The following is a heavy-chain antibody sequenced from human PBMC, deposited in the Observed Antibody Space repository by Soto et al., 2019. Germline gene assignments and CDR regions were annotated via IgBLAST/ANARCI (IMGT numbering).Heavy chain of an antibody. D-gene: IGHD5-12*01. CDR3: ARTGPGSPRRIVAYDMYV. V-gene: IGHV1-18*01. CDR1: GYTFTYYG. J-gene: IGHJ6*02. CDR2: ISAYNGYT. Sequence: QVQLVQSETEVKKPGASVTVSCKASGYTFTYYGISWVRQAPGQGFEWMGWISAYNGYTSYAQKLQDRVTMTTDTSTSTAYMELKSLRSDDTAVYYCARTGPGSPRRIVAYDMYVWGQGTAVTVSS.